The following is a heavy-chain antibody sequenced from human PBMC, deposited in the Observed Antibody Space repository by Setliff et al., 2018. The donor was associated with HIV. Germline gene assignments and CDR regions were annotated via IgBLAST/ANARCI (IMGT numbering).Heavy chain of an antibody. CDR1: GFTFSSYG. CDR2: ISADSTII. CDR3: ARDLHWAFDY. J-gene: IGHJ4*02. D-gene: IGHD7-27*01. V-gene: IGHV3-48*01. Sequence: GGSLRLSCAASGFTFSSYGMHWVRQAPGKGLEWVSYISADSTIIDYTDSVKGRFTISRDNAQSSVFLQMNSLRAEDAAVYYCARDLHWAFDYWGQGSLVTVSS.